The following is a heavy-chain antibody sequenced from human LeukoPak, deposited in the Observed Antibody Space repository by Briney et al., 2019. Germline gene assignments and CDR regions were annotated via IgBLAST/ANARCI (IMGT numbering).Heavy chain of an antibody. J-gene: IGHJ5*02. V-gene: IGHV4-34*01. D-gene: IGHD3-9*01. CDR2: INQSGST. CDR1: GGSFSGYY. Sequence: SETLSLTCAVYGGSFSGYYWNWIRQSPGKGLEWIGEINQSGSTSYNPSLKSRVTISVDTSKNHFSLKLSSVTAADTAVYYCARAQYYDIFFLFDPWGQGTLVTVSS. CDR3: ARAQYYDIFFLFDP.